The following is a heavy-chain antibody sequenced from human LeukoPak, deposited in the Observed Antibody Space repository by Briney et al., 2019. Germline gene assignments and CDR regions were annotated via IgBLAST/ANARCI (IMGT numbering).Heavy chain of an antibody. D-gene: IGHD2-21*01. Sequence: PGGSLRLSCAASGFTFSSYAMHWVRQAPGKGLEYVSAISSNGGSTYYANSVKGRFTISRDNSKNTLYLQMGSLRAEDMAVYYCARSKLWCLDCWGQGTLVTVSS. V-gene: IGHV3-64*01. CDR3: ARSKLWCLDC. CDR2: ISSNGGST. J-gene: IGHJ4*02. CDR1: GFTFSSYA.